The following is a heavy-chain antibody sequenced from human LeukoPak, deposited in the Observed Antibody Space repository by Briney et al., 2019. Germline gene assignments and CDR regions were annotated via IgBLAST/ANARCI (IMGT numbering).Heavy chain of an antibody. V-gene: IGHV3-30*18. CDR2: TSSDGSDK. Sequence: PGGSLRLSCAASGFIFNSYGMHWVRQAPGKGLEWVALTSSDGSDKYCADSVKGRFTVSRDNSKNTLFLQMNSLKPEDTAVYYCAKSRHYCSGGSCPLDYWGQGTLVTVSS. CDR3: AKSRHYCSGGSCPLDY. J-gene: IGHJ4*02. D-gene: IGHD2-15*01. CDR1: GFIFNSYG.